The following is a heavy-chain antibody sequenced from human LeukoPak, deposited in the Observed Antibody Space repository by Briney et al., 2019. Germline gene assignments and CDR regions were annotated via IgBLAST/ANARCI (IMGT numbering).Heavy chain of an antibody. J-gene: IGHJ5*02. CDR2: FDAENGET. CDR1: GATLTEES. D-gene: IGHD2-2*01. CDR3: AIPGASGWVDP. Sequence: ASVKVSCKVSGATLTEESIHWVRQTPGKGLEWMGSFDAENGETFYSHNVHGRVTMTEDTSIETAYMELRSLRSDDTGVYYCAIPGASGWVDPWGQGTLVTVSS. V-gene: IGHV1-24*01.